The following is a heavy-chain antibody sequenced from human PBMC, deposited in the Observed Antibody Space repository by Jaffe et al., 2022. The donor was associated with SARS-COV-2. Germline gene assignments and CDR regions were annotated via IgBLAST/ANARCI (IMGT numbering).Heavy chain of an antibody. J-gene: IGHJ2*01. V-gene: IGHV4-59*01. D-gene: IGHD2-2*01. CDR3: ARVRKGSSTSRLLFDL. CDR1: GGSISSYY. CDR2: IYYSGST. Sequence: QVQLQESGPGLVKPSETLSLTCTVSGGSISSYYWSWIRQPPGKGLEWIGYIYYSGSTNYNPSLKSRVTISVDTSKNQFSLKLSSVTAADTAVYYCARVRKGSSTSRLLFDLWGRGTLVTVSS.